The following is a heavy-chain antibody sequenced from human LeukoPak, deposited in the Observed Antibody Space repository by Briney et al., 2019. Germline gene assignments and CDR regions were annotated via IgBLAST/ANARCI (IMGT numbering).Heavy chain of an antibody. J-gene: IGHJ4*02. CDR1: GFTFSNYS. D-gene: IGHD3-10*01. CDR3: ARYSTYYYDSGSSGPHYFDN. Sequence: PGGSLRLSCAASGFTFSNYSMHWVRQAPGKGLEWVSLISSGGTYEFYTDSVKGRFTISRDNSKNTLYLQLNSLRAEDTAVYYCARYSTYYYDSGSSGPHYFDNGRQGTLVSVSS. CDR2: ISSGGTYE. V-gene: IGHV3-30*10.